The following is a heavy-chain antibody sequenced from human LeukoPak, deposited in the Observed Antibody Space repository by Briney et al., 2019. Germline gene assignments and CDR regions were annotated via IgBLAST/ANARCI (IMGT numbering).Heavy chain of an antibody. Sequence: GGSLRLSCAASGFTFSSYGMHWVRQAPGKGLEWVAFIRYDGSNKYYADSVKGRFTISRDNSKNTLYLQMNSLRAEDTAVYYCAKDRAVTPAPFDYWGQGALVTVSS. D-gene: IGHD4-17*01. CDR3: AKDRAVTPAPFDY. V-gene: IGHV3-30*02. CDR1: GFTFSSYG. CDR2: IRYDGSNK. J-gene: IGHJ4*02.